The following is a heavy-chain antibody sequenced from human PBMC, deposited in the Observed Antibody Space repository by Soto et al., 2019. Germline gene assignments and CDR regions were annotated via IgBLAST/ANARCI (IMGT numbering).Heavy chain of an antibody. CDR1: GGTFSSYA. Sequence: QVQLVQSGAEVKKPGSSVKVSCKASGGTFSSYAISWVRQAPGQGLEWMGGIIPIFGTANYAQKFQGRVTITADESTSTAYMELSSLRSEDTAVYYCASPHAPSGSYWDVRYYYYYGMDVWGQGTTVTVSS. V-gene: IGHV1-69*01. CDR2: IIPIFGTA. D-gene: IGHD1-26*01. CDR3: ASPHAPSGSYWDVRYYYYYGMDV. J-gene: IGHJ6*02.